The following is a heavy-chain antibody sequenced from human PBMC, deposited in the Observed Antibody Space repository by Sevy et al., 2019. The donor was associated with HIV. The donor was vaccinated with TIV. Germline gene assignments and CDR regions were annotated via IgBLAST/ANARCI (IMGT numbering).Heavy chain of an antibody. CDR1: GFTFSSYS. J-gene: IGHJ4*02. Sequence: RGSLRLSCAASGFTFSSYSMNWVRQAPGKGLEWVSSISSSSSYIYYADSVKGRFTISRDNAKNSLYLQMNSLRAEDTAVYYCARDADGYNIDYWGQGTLVTVSS. D-gene: IGHD5-12*01. CDR3: ARDADGYNIDY. V-gene: IGHV3-21*01. CDR2: ISSSSSYI.